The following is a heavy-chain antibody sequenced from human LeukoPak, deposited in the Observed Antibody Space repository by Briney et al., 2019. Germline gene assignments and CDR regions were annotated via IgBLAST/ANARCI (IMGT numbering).Heavy chain of an antibody. CDR3: ARGITMIVVASRVVGAFDI. J-gene: IGHJ3*02. D-gene: IGHD3-22*01. CDR1: GFTFSSYS. V-gene: IGHV3-21*01. CDR2: ISNSSSYI. Sequence: GGSLRLSCAASGFTFSSYSMNWVRQAPGKGLEWVSSISNSSSYIYYADSVKGRFTISRDNAENSLYLQMNSLRAEDTAVYYCARGITMIVVASRVVGAFDIWGQGTMVTVSS.